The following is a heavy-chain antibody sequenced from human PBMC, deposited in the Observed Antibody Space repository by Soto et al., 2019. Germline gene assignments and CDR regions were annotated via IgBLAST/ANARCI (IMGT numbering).Heavy chain of an antibody. CDR3: ASSRGRRVMLGNWFDP. J-gene: IGHJ5*02. CDR1: GYTFTSYG. V-gene: IGHV1-69*04. D-gene: IGHD2-15*01. Sequence: SVKVSCKASGYTFTSYGISWVRQAPGQGLEWMGRIIPILGIANYAQKFQGRVTITADKSTSTAYMELSSLRSEDTAVYYCASSRGRRVMLGNWFDPWGQGTLVTVSS. CDR2: IIPILGIA.